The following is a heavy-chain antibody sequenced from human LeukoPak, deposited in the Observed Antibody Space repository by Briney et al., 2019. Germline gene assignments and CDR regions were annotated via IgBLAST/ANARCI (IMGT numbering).Heavy chain of an antibody. J-gene: IGHJ4*02. D-gene: IGHD1-26*01. Sequence: GGSLRLSCAASGFTFSSYWMSWVRQAPGKGLEWVANIKQDGNEKYYVDSVKGRLTISRDNAKNSLYLQMNSLRAEDTAVYYCAVRPGSYYRFDYWGQGTLVTVSS. CDR1: GFTFSSYW. CDR2: IKQDGNEK. CDR3: AVRPGSYYRFDY. V-gene: IGHV3-7*01.